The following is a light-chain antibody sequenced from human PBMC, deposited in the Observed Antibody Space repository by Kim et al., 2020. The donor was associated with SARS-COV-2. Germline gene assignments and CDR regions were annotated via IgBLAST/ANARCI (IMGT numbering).Light chain of an antibody. Sequence: AQGQTARITGGGNNIGDQSVHWYQQKPGQAPVLVMYYDRDRPSGIPERFSGSKSANTATLTISRVEAGDEADYYCQVWDTDTDHYVFGTGTKVTVL. CDR2: YDR. CDR3: QVWDTDTDHYV. V-gene: IGLV3-21*01. CDR1: NIGDQS. J-gene: IGLJ1*01.